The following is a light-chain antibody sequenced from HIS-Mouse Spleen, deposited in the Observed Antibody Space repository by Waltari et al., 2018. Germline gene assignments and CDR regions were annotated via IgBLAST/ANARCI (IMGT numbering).Light chain of an antibody. V-gene: IGKV3-11*01. Sequence: VLTQSPATLSLSPGERATLSCRASQSVSSYLAWYQQKPGQAPRLLIYDASNRATGIPARFSGSGSGTDFTLTISSLEPEDFAVYYCQQRSNWLFTFGPGTKVDIK. CDR2: DAS. CDR3: QQRSNWLFT. CDR1: QSVSSY. J-gene: IGKJ3*01.